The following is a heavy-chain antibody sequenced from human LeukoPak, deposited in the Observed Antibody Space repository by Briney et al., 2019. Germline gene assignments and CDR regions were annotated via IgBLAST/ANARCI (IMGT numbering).Heavy chain of an antibody. CDR2: INHSGST. J-gene: IGHJ4*02. Sequence: SETLSLTCAVYGGSFSGYYWSWIRQPPGKGLEWIGEINHSGSTNYNPSLKSRVTISVDTSKNQFSLKLSSVTAADTAVYYCARDGVYVGLWFDYWGQGTLVTVSS. D-gene: IGHD5/OR15-5a*01. CDR3: ARDGVYVGLWFDY. CDR1: GGSFSGYY. V-gene: IGHV4-34*01.